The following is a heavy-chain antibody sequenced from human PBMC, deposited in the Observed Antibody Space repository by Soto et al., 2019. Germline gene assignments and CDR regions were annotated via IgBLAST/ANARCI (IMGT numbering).Heavy chain of an antibody. J-gene: IGHJ5*02. CDR3: ARHITVVRGVITYTRGFAH. D-gene: IGHD3-10*01. Sequence: GASVKVSCKAFGYSFSTYGITWVRQAPGQRLEWMGWINAGNGNTKYSQKFQGRVTITRDTSASTAYMELSSLRSEDTAVYYCARHITVVRGVITYTRGFAHWGQGNLVTGSA. CDR1: GYSFSTYG. CDR2: INAGNGNT. V-gene: IGHV1-3*01.